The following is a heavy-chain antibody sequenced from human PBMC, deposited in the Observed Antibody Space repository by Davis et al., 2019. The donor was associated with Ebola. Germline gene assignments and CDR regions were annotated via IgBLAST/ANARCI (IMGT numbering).Heavy chain of an antibody. J-gene: IGHJ4*02. CDR3: ARGGSGYYGDY. CDR1: GGSIISSSSY. CDR2: IYYSGIT. D-gene: IGHD3-3*01. V-gene: IGHV4-39*01. Sequence: SETLSLTCTVSGGSIISSSSYWGWLRQPPRKGLEWIGSIYYSGITYYNPSLKSRVTISVDTSKNQFSLKLRSVTAADTAVYYCARGGSGYYGDYWGQGTLVTVSS.